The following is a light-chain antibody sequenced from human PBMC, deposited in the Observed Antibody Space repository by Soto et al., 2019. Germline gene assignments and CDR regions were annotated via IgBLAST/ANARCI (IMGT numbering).Light chain of an antibody. CDR3: QVWDIMTDNYV. Sequence: SYELTQPPSVSVAPEKTATITCGGNNIGHKRVHWYRQKPGQAPVLLISYDSDRPSGIPERFSGSNSENTATLTISRVEAGDEADYYCQVWDIMTDNYVFGSGTKLTVL. CDR1: NIGHKR. V-gene: IGLV3-21*04. CDR2: YDS. J-gene: IGLJ1*01.